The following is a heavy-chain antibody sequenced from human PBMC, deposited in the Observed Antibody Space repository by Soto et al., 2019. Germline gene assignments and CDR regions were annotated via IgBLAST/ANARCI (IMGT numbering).Heavy chain of an antibody. Sequence: QVQLVESGGGVVQPGRSLRLSCAASGFIFSDYAMHWVRQAPGKGLEWVAVISYGGDNKYYADSVRGRFAISRDNLKNTLDLKMNSLNPEDTAVYHCAKDRHSTSWYGLEADLWGQGTLVSVSS. CDR1: GFIFSDYA. J-gene: IGHJ4*02. D-gene: IGHD6-13*01. CDR2: ISYGGDNK. CDR3: AKDRHSTSWYGLEADL. V-gene: IGHV3-30*09.